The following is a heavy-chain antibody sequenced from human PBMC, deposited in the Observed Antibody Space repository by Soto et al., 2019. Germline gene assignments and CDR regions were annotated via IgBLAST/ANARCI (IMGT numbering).Heavy chain of an antibody. CDR1: GFTFSSYG. Sequence: PGGSLRLSCAASGFTFSSYGMHWVRQAPGKGLEWVAVISYDGSNKYYADSVKGRFTISRDNSKNTLYLQMNSLRAEDTAVYYCAKAHRYCSSTSCYVESYYYYYGMDVWGQGTTVTVSS. CDR2: ISYDGSNK. V-gene: IGHV3-30*18. J-gene: IGHJ6*02. D-gene: IGHD2-2*01. CDR3: AKAHRYCSSTSCYVESYYYYYGMDV.